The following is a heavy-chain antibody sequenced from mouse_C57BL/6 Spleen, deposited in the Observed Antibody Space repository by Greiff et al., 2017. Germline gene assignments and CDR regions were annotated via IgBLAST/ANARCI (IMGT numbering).Heavy chain of an antibody. J-gene: IGHJ2*01. Sequence: QVQLQESGPGLVQPSQSLSITCTVSGFSLTSYGVHWVRQSPGKGLEWLGVIWSGGSTDYNAAFIYRLSISKDNSKSQVFFKMNSLQAEDTAIYYCARNPLYYGSSFDYWGQGTTLTVSS. D-gene: IGHD1-1*01. CDR1: GFSLTSYG. V-gene: IGHV2-2*01. CDR2: IWSGGST. CDR3: ARNPLYYGSSFDY.